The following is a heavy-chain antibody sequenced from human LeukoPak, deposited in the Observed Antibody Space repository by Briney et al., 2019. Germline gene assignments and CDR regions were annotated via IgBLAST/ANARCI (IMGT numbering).Heavy chain of an antibody. CDR3: ARDGSYIGLDV. CDR1: GFTFSSYA. CDR2: ISGSGGST. D-gene: IGHD3-10*01. Sequence: GGSLRLSCAASGFTFSSYAMSWVRQAPGKGLEWVSAISGSGGSTYYADSVKGRFTISRDNAKKSLYLQMNSLRAEDTALYYCARDGSYIGLDVWGQGTMVTVSS. V-gene: IGHV3-23*01. J-gene: IGHJ3*01.